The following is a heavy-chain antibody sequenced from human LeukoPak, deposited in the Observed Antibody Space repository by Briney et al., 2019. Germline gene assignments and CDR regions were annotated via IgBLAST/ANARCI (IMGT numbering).Heavy chain of an antibody. Sequence: SGPTLVNPTQTLTLTCTFSGSSLSTSGVGVGWIRQPPGKALEWLALIYWNDDKRYSPSLKSRLTITKDTSKNQVVLTMTNMDPVDTATYYCAHRPSTIFGVVIRSDYWGQGTLVTVSS. J-gene: IGHJ4*02. CDR3: AHRPSTIFGVVIRSDY. D-gene: IGHD3-3*01. CDR2: IYWNDDK. V-gene: IGHV2-5*01. CDR1: GSSLSTSGVG.